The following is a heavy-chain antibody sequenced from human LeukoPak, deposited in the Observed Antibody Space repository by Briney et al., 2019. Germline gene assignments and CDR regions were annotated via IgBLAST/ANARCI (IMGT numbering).Heavy chain of an antibody. D-gene: IGHD6-19*01. J-gene: IGHJ4*02. CDR3: AXDNRRHYTSGPNPDSLH. V-gene: IGHV3-9*01. CDR2: XXXXXGSI. Sequence: PGRSLRLSCAGSGFIFNNYAMHWARQPPGKGLXXXXXXXXXXGSIDYAXXXXGXXXISXDNAKNSLYLQMNSLRVEDTAFYYCAXDNRRHYTSGPNPDSLHWGQGALVTVSS. CDR1: GFIFNNYA.